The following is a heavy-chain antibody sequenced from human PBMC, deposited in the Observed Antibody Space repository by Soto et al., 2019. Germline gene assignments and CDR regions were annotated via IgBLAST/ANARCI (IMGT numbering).Heavy chain of an antibody. J-gene: IGHJ1*01. V-gene: IGHV3-11*06. CDR3: ARATGGDLLEFLDQ. CDR2: ISGGRLYT. D-gene: IGHD2-21*02. Sequence: XECLRLSCAASGFTFSDYYMTWVRRAAGKGLEWLSYISGGRLYTNYADSVKGRFTISRDDAKNSLFLQMNSVRVEDTAVYYCARATGGDLLEFLDQWGPGTLVTVSS. CDR1: GFTFSDYY.